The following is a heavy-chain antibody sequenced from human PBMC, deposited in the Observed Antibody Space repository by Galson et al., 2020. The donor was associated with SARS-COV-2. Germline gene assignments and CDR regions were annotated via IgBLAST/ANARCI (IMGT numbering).Heavy chain of an antibody. CDR3: ARQARFDSSGYYGGDAFDI. J-gene: IGHJ3*02. CDR1: GFTFSDYY. Sequence: GESLKISCAASGFTFSDYYMSWLRQAPGKGLEWISYFSGSGSTIYHADSVKGRFTISRNNGKNSLFLQMNSLRVEDTAVYYCARQARFDSSGYYGGDAFDIWGQGTMVTVSS. D-gene: IGHD3-22*01. V-gene: IGHV3-11*04. CDR2: FSGSGSTI.